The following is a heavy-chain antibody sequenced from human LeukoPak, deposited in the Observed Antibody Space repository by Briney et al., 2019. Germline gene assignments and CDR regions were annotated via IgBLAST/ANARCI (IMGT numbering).Heavy chain of an antibody. CDR2: IYYSGST. J-gene: IGHJ4*02. CDR3: ARQEDSGYDLDYFDY. CDR1: SGSISSSSYY. V-gene: IGHV4-39*01. Sequence: SETLSLTCTVSSGSISSSSYYWGWIRQPPGKGLEWIGSIYYSGSTYYNPSLKSRVTISVDTSKNQFSLKLSSVTAADTAVYYCARQEDSGYDLDYFDYWGQGTLVTVSS. D-gene: IGHD5-12*01.